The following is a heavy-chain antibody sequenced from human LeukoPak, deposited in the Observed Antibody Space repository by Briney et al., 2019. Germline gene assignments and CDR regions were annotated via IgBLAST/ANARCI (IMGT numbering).Heavy chain of an antibody. CDR1: GFRFISYG. CDR3: AKDDEPTYYDFWSGYSEGY. Sequence: PGRSLRLSCAASGFRFISYGMHWVRQAPGKGLEWVAFIRYDGSNKYYADSVKGRFTISRDNSKNTLYLQMNSLRAEDTAVYYCAKDDEPTYYDFWSGYSEGYWGQGTLVTVSS. V-gene: IGHV3-30*02. D-gene: IGHD3-3*01. J-gene: IGHJ4*02. CDR2: IRYDGSNK.